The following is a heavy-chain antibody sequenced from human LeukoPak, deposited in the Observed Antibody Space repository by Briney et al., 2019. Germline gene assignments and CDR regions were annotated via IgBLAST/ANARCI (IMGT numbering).Heavy chain of an antibody. CDR1: GGSITSSAYY. CDR3: ASEGLRNWFDP. J-gene: IGHJ5*02. Sequence: SETLSLTCTVSGGSITSSAYYWGWIRQPPGKGLEWIGSVYYIGSTYYNPSLKSRVTISLDTSKNQFSLKLSSVTAADTAVYYCASEGLRNWFDPWGQGTLVTVSS. CDR2: VYYIGST. D-gene: IGHD5-12*01. V-gene: IGHV4-39*07.